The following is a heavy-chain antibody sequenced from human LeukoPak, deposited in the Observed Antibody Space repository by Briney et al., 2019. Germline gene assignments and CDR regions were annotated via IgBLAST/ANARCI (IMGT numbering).Heavy chain of an antibody. Sequence: GASVKVSCKASGYTFTSYAMHWVRQAPGQRLEWMGWINAGNGNTKYSQKFQGRVTITRDTSASTAYMELSSLRSEDTAVYYCAGVGQWQYYFDYWGQGTLVTVSS. V-gene: IGHV1-3*01. CDR2: INAGNGNT. CDR3: AGVGQWQYYFDY. J-gene: IGHJ4*02. D-gene: IGHD6-19*01. CDR1: GYTFTSYA.